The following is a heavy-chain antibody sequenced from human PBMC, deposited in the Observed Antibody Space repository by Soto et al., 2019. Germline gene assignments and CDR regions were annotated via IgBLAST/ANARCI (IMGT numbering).Heavy chain of an antibody. Sequence: GGSLRLSCAASGFSFRTTWMAWVRQAPGKGLEWVGRIKSKSAGETTDYADPVKGRFTISRDDSKDTLYLHMDSLETGDTAVYYCSPGSPFSGSVFDYWGQGTMVTV. J-gene: IGHJ4*02. CDR2: IKSKSAGETT. D-gene: IGHD1-26*01. V-gene: IGHV3-15*05. CDR3: SPGSPFSGSVFDY. CDR1: GFSFRTTW.